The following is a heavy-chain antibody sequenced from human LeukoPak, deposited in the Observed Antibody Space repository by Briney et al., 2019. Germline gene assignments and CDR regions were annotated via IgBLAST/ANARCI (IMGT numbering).Heavy chain of an antibody. Sequence: PSETLSLTCTVSGGSISSYYWDWIRQPPGKGLEWIGSISYSGSTYYNPSLKSRVTISVDTSKNQFSLKLSSVTAADTAVYYCARGRYRPRRGCFDYWGQGTLVTVSS. CDR3: ARGRYRPRRGCFDY. CDR1: GGSISSYY. CDR2: ISYSGST. J-gene: IGHJ4*02. D-gene: IGHD5-18*01. V-gene: IGHV4-39*07.